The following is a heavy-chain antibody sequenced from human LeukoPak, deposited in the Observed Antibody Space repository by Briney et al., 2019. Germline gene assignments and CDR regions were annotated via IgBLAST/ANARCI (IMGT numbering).Heavy chain of an antibody. Sequence: SESLSLTSTVSGGSLSSGSYYWSWIRQPAGKGLEWIGRIYTSGSTNYNPSLKSRGTITVDTSKNQFSLKLSSVTAAGTAVYYCARDANLYLYCGGDCYSLPDAFDIWGQGTMVTVSS. V-gene: IGHV4-61*02. CDR1: GGSLSSGSYY. CDR2: IYTSGST. CDR3: ARDANLYLYCGGDCYSLPDAFDI. J-gene: IGHJ3*02. D-gene: IGHD2-21*02.